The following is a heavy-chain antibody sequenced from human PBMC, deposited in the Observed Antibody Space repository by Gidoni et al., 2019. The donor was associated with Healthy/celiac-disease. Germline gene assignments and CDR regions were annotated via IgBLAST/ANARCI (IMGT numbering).Heavy chain of an antibody. J-gene: IGHJ3*02. CDR2: ISWNSGSI. V-gene: IGHV3-9*01. CDR1: GFTFDAYA. Sequence: EVQLVESGGGLVQPGRSLRLPCAASGFTFDAYAMHWVRKAPGKGLEWVSGISWNSGSIGYAHSVKGRFTISRDNAKNSLYLQMNSLRAEDTALYYCAKDIGYNWNDVLGRAFDIWGQGTMVTVSS. D-gene: IGHD1-20*01. CDR3: AKDIGYNWNDVLGRAFDI.